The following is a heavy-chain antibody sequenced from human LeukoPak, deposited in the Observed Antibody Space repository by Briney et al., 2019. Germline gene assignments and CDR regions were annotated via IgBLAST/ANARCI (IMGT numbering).Heavy chain of an antibody. CDR3: ARDGLRPYFYFYYMDV. CDR2: ISSSGSTI. Sequence: GGSLRLSCAGSGFSLSSYEMNWVRQAPGKGLEWVSHISSSGSTIYYADSVKGRFTISRGNAKNSLYLQMNSLRVEDTAVYYCARDGLRPYFYFYYMDVWGKGTTVTVSS. J-gene: IGHJ6*03. V-gene: IGHV3-48*03. D-gene: IGHD5-12*01. CDR1: GFSLSSYE.